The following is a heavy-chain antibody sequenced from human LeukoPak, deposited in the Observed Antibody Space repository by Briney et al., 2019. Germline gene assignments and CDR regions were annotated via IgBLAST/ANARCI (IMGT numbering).Heavy chain of an antibody. CDR2: IIPIFGTA. D-gene: IGHD3-22*01. J-gene: IGHJ6*02. CDR1: GGTFSSYA. V-gene: IGHV1-69*13. Sequence: ASVKVSCKAYGGTFSSYAISWVRQAPGQGLEWMGGIIPIFGTANYAQKFQGRVTITADESTSTAYMELSSLRSEDTAVYYCARSAYYYDSSGYYYPLDYYYGMDVWGQGTTVTVSS. CDR3: ARSAYYYDSSGYYYPLDYYYGMDV.